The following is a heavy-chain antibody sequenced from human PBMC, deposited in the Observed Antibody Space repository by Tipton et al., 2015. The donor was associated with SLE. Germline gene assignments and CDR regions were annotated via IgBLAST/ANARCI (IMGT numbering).Heavy chain of an antibody. CDR2: IFYTGST. CDR3: ARLNFLSMTARFSFDY. Sequence: TLSLTCTVSGGSITSSSYFWGWIRQPPGKGLEWIGTIFYTGSTYYNPSLRSRVTMSADTSKNQFSLKLSSVTSADTAVYYCARLNFLSMTARFSFDYWGQGSLVTVSS. J-gene: IGHJ4*02. V-gene: IGHV4-39*07. CDR1: GGSITSSSYF. D-gene: IGHD3-22*01.